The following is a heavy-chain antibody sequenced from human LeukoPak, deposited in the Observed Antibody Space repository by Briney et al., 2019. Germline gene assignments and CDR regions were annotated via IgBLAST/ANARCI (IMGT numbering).Heavy chain of an antibody. Sequence: SETLSLTCTVSSASISSGSYYWSWIRQPAVKGLEWIGRIYTSGSTNYNPSLKSRVTISLDTSKNQFSLKLSSVTAADTAVYYCAAGGDIDGSKFDYWGQGTLVTVSS. V-gene: IGHV4-61*02. J-gene: IGHJ4*02. CDR2: IYTSGST. CDR1: SASISSGSYY. D-gene: IGHD3-16*02. CDR3: AAGGDIDGSKFDY.